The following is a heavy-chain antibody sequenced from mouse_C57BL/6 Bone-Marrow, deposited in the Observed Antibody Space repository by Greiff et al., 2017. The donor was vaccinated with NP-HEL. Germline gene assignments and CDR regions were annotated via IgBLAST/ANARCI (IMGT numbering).Heavy chain of an antibody. V-gene: IGHV1-81*01. CDR3: ARKNYYGSSYWYFDV. J-gene: IGHJ1*03. D-gene: IGHD1-1*01. CDR2: LYPSSGNT. Sequence: VKLVESGAELARPGASVKLSCKASGYTFTSYGISWVKQRTGQGLEWIGELYPSSGNTYYNEKFKGKGTMTADKSSSTAYMELRSLTSEDSAVYFFARKNYYGSSYWYFDVWGTGTTVTVSS. CDR1: GYTFTSYG.